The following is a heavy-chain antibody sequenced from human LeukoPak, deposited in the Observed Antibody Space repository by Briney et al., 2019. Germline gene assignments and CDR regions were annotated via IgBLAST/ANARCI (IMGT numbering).Heavy chain of an antibody. CDR1: GGSINNYY. D-gene: IGHD1-26*01. J-gene: IGHJ4*02. V-gene: IGHV4-4*07. CDR3: ARDPFKSSFDS. Sequence: SETLSLTCTVSGGSINNYYWNWIRQPAGKGLEWIGRIFVSGATQYNPSLKSRVTMPVDTSKNQFSLKLSSVTAADTAVYYCARDPFKSSFDSWGQGSLVTVSS. CDR2: IFVSGAT.